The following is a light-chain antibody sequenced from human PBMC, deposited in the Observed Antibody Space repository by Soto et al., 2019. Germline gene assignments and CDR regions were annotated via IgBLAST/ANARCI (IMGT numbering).Light chain of an antibody. J-gene: IGKJ2*01. V-gene: IGKV3-15*01. CDR2: GAS. CDR1: QSVSSN. Sequence: EIVMTQSPATLSVSPGERATLSCRASQSVSSNLAWYQQKPGQAPRLLIYGASTRATGIPARFSGSGSGTDSTRTISSLQSEDIPVYYRQHYNNWPYPFGQGTKL. CDR3: QHYNNWPYP.